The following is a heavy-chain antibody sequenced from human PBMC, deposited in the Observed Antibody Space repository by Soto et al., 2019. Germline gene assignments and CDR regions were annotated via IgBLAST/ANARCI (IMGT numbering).Heavy chain of an antibody. D-gene: IGHD3-10*01. J-gene: IGHJ4*02. CDR3: AREMIRGVMFSDY. CDR1: GGTFSSYS. V-gene: IGHV1-69*08. CDR2: IIPMVGTA. Sequence: QVQVVQSGAEVKKPGSSVKVSCKAFGGTFSSYSITWVRQAPGQGLEWMGRIIPMVGTANYAQKFQGRVTITADKSTNTAYMELSSLRSEDTAVYYCAREMIRGVMFSDYWGQGTLVTVSS.